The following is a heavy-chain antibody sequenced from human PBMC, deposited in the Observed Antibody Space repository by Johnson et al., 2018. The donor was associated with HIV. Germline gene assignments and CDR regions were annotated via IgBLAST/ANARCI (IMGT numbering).Heavy chain of an antibody. V-gene: IGHV3-30-3*01. CDR1: GFTFSTYA. J-gene: IGHJ3*02. Sequence: HVQLVESGGGVVQPGRSLRLSCAASGFTFSTYAMHWVRQAPGKGLEWVAAISYAGANKYYADSVKGRFTISRDNSKNTLYLQMNSLRAEDTAVYYCAKAIGDAFDIWGQGTLVIVSS. CDR2: ISYAGANK. D-gene: IGHD2/OR15-2a*01. CDR3: AKAIGDAFDI.